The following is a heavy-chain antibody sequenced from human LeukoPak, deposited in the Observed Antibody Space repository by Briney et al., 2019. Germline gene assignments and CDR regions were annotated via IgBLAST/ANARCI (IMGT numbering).Heavy chain of an antibody. D-gene: IGHD5/OR15-5a*01. CDR2: IDKRGST. J-gene: IGHJ4*02. CDR1: GGSVSSGGYY. Sequence: SETLSLTCTVSGGSVSSGGYYWTWIRQHPGTGLEWIGYIDKRGSTYYNPSLKSRATISVDTSEDQFSLKVNSVTEADTAVYYCARVGIASTTGKGPLDYWGQGTLVTVSS. V-gene: IGHV4-31*03. CDR3: ARVGIASTTGKGPLDY.